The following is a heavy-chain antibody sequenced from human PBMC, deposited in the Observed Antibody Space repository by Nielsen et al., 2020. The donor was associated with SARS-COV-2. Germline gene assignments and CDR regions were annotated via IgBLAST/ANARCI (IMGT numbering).Heavy chain of an antibody. D-gene: IGHD1-14*01. V-gene: IGHV5-10-1*01. CDR2: IDPSDSNT. Sequence: GESLKISCKGSGYRFTSYWITWVRQMPGKGLEWMGSIDPSDSNTNYSPSFQGHVSISVDKSITTAYLQWSSLEASDSAMYYCARQPRSIISNWFDPWGQGTLVTVST. J-gene: IGHJ5*02. CDR1: GYRFTSYW. CDR3: ARQPRSIISNWFDP.